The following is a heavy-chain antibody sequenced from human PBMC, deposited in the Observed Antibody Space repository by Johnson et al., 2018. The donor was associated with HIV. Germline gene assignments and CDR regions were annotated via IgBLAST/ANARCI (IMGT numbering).Heavy chain of an antibody. J-gene: IGHJ3*02. CDR1: GLTFKNAW. CDR3: TTDYHVVFGGFDI. D-gene: IGHD4-23*01. CDR2: VKTNGDGGTT. V-gene: IGHV3-15*01. Sequence: VQLVESGGDLVRPGGSLRLSCAASGLTFKNAWMSWVRQAPGKGLEWVGRVKTNGDGGTTDCPAPVKGRFSISSDDSKNRMYLQMNSLKTEDTGVYYCTTDYHVVFGGFDIWGQGTMVTVS.